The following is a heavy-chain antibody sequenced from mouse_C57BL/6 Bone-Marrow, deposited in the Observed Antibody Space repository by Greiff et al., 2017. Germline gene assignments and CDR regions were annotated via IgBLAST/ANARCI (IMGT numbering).Heavy chain of an antibody. Sequence: DVHLVESGGGLVQPGGSLKLSCAASGFTFSDYGMAWVRQAPRTGPEWVAFISNLAYSIYYADTVTGRFTISRENAKNTLYLDMSSLRSEDTGMYYCARPISWYCAMDYWGQGTTVTVSS. J-gene: IGHJ4*01. CDR3: ARPISWYCAMDY. V-gene: IGHV5-15*01. CDR2: ISNLAYSI. CDR1: GFTFSDYG. D-gene: IGHD3-1*01.